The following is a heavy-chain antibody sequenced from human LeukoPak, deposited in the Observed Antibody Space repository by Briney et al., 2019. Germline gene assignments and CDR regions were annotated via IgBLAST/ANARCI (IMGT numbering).Heavy chain of an antibody. CDR2: INHSGST. CDR1: DGSFSGYY. Sequence: PSETLSLTCAVYDGSFSGYYWSWIRQPPGKGLEWIGEINHSGSTNYNPSLKSRVTISVDTSKNQFSLKLSSVTAADTAVYYCARGSKHYSSGWTPSYYFDYWGQGTLVTVSS. V-gene: IGHV4-34*01. CDR3: ARGSKHYSSGWTPSYYFDY. J-gene: IGHJ4*02. D-gene: IGHD6-19*01.